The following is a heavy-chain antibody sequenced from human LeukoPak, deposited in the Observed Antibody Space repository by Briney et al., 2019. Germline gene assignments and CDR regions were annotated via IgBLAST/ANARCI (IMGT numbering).Heavy chain of an antibody. CDR1: GFTFNNYV. J-gene: IGHJ4*02. Sequence: GGSLRLSCAASGFTFNNYVMNWVRQAPGKGLEWVSAITDSSTSTYYADSVKGRFTISRHNSKNTLYLRMNSLRAEDTAVYYCAKGSSSSRPYYFDYWGQGTLVTVSS. D-gene: IGHD6-13*01. V-gene: IGHV3-23*01. CDR3: AKGSSSSRPYYFDY. CDR2: ITDSSTST.